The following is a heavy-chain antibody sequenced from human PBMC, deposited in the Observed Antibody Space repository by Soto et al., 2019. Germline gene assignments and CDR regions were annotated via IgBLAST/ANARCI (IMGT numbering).Heavy chain of an antibody. CDR1: GGTFSSYA. CDR3: ARGSIAAAGSYYYGMDV. V-gene: IGHV1-69*01. D-gene: IGHD6-13*01. CDR2: IIPIFGTA. J-gene: IGHJ6*02. Sequence: QVQLVQSGPEVKKPGSSVKVSGKASGGTFSSYAISWVRQAPGQGLEWMGGIIPIFGTANYAQKFQGRVTITADESTSTAYMELSSLRSEDTAVYYCARGSIAAAGSYYYGMDVWGQGTTVTVSS.